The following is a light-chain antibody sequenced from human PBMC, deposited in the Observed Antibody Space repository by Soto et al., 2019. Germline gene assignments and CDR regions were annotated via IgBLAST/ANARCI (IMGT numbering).Light chain of an antibody. Sequence: QSVLTQPASVSGSPGQSITLSCTGSSSDVAIYDLVSWYQQLPGKAPKLVISEGSKRASGVSNRFSGSKSGNTASLTISGLQAEDEADYYCCSYEDITTSYVFGTGTKSPS. CDR3: CSYEDITTSYV. CDR2: EGS. J-gene: IGLJ1*01. V-gene: IGLV2-23*01. CDR1: SSDVAIYDL.